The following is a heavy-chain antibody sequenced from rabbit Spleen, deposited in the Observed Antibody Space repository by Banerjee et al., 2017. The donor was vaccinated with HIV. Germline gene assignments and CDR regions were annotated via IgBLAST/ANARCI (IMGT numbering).Heavy chain of an antibody. CDR1: GIDFSGTVY. CDR3: ARDLTGVIGWNFGW. J-gene: IGHJ3*01. Sequence: QSLEESGGDLVKPEGSLTLTCAASGIDFSGTVYVCWVRQAPGKGLEWVACAYAGSSGSTYSATWAKGRFTISKTSSTTVTLQMTSLTAADTATYFCARDLTGVIGWNFGWWGQGTLAPS. V-gene: IGHV1S40*01. D-gene: IGHD4-1*01. CDR2: AYAGSSGST.